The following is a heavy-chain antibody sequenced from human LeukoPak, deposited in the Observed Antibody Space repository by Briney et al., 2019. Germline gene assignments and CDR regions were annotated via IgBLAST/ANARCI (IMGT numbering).Heavy chain of an antibody. D-gene: IGHD3-10*01. J-gene: IGHJ4*02. CDR3: ARFGEDY. Sequence: SETLSLTCAVYDGSFSGYHWSWIRQPPGKGLEWVGEINHSGSTNYNPSLRSRVTISVDTSKNQFSLKLNFVTAADTAVYYCARFGEDYWGQGTLVTVSS. V-gene: IGHV4-34*01. CDR2: INHSGST. CDR1: DGSFSGYH.